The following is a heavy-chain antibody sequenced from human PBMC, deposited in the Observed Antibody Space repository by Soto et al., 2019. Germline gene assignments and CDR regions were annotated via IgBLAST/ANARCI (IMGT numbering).Heavy chain of an antibody. Sequence: QITLKESGPTLVKPTQTLTLTCTFSGFSLSADGVGVGWIRQPPGKALEWLALIYWDDDQRYSPSLKTRLTITTDTSKNPVVLTMTNMDPVDTATYYCAHAYGGTSWPNDAFDVWGQGTVVTVSS. D-gene: IGHD2-2*01. CDR2: IYWDDDQ. V-gene: IGHV2-5*02. CDR1: GFSLSADGVG. CDR3: AHAYGGTSWPNDAFDV. J-gene: IGHJ3*01.